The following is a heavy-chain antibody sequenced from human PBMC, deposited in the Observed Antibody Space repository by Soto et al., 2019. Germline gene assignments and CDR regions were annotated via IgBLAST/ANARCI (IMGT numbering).Heavy chain of an antibody. CDR3: AKDSRYSSRLGPYY. J-gene: IGHJ4*02. Sequence: QVQLVESGGGVVQPGRSLRLSCAASGFTFSSYGMHWVRQAPGKGLEWVAAISYDGSNKYYADSVKGRFTMSRDKSKNTLYLQMNSLRAEDTAVYYCAKDSRYSSRLGPYYWGQGTLVTVST. CDR1: GFTFSSYG. V-gene: IGHV3-30*18. CDR2: ISYDGSNK. D-gene: IGHD6-13*01.